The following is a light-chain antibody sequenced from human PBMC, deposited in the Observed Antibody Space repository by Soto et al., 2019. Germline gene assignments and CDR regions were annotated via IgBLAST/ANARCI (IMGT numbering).Light chain of an antibody. V-gene: IGLV2-14*03. CDR1: SSDIGDYNY. Sequence: QSALTQPASVSGSPGQSITISCTGSSSDIGDYNYVYWYKQHPGKAPKLMIYDVSNRPSGVSNRFSGSKSGNTASLTISGLQAEDEADYYCSSYTSNNFVIFGGGTKLTVL. CDR2: DVS. CDR3: SSYTSNNFVI. J-gene: IGLJ2*01.